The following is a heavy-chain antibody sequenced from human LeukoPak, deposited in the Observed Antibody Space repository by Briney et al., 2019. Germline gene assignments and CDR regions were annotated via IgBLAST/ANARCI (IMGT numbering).Heavy chain of an antibody. V-gene: IGHV4-39*02. CDR3: ARDSGNYGDFDY. Sequence: PSETLSLTCTVSGGSISSSSYYWGWIRQPPGKGLEWIGSIYYSGSTYYNPSLKSRVTISVDTSKNQFSLKLSSVTAADTAVYYCARDSGNYGDFDYWGQGTLVTVSS. CDR2: IYYSGST. CDR1: GGSISSSSYY. J-gene: IGHJ4*02. D-gene: IGHD4-17*01.